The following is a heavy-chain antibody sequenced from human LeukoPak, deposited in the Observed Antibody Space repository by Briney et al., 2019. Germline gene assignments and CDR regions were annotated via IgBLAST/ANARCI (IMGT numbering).Heavy chain of an antibody. CDR3: ARDRPSDFWSGYYYY. CDR1: GFTFSSYS. CDR2: ISRSSSYI. Sequence: GGSLRLSCAASGFTFSSYSMNWVRQAPGKGLEWVSSISRSSSYIYYADSLKGRFTIPRDNPKNSLYLAMKSLISEDTAVYYCARDRPSDFWSGYYYYWGQGTLVTVSS. D-gene: IGHD3-3*01. V-gene: IGHV3-21*01. J-gene: IGHJ4*02.